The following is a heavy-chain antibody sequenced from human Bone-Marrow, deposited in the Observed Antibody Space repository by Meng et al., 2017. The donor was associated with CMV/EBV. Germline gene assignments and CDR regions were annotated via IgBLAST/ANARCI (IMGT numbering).Heavy chain of an antibody. CDR2: INPNSGGT. CDR3: ARGVLSRGGIGSYYDFDY. D-gene: IGHD1-26*01. J-gene: IGHJ4*02. Sequence: SVKVSCMGSGYTFNGYYMYRVRQAPGQGLEWMGWINPNSGGTNYAQKFQGRVTMTRDTSISTAYMELSSLRSDDTAVYYCARGVLSRGGIGSYYDFDYWGQGTLVTVSS. CDR1: GYTFNGYY. V-gene: IGHV1-2*02.